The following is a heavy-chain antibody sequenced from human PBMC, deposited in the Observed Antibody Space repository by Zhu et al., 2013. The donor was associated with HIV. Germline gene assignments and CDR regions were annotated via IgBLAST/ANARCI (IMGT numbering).Heavy chain of an antibody. CDR3: ARGRWAWGRGSHDF. D-gene: IGHD1-26*01. J-gene: IGHJ4*02. V-gene: IGHV1-8*01. CDR1: GYTFTSYG. CDR2: MNPDSGNT. Sequence: QVQLVQSGPEVKKPGASVNVSCKASGYTFTSYGVTWVRQAPGQGLEWMGWMNPDSGNTGYAQRFQGRVTMTRDNSIRTAYMELNSLTSDDTAVYYCARGRWAWGRGSHDFWGQGTLVSVSS.